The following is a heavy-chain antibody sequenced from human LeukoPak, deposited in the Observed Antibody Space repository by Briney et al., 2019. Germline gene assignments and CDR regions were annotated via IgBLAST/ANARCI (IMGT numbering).Heavy chain of an antibody. Sequence: GGSLRLSCAASGFTFSTYTLTWLRQAPGKGPEWVSAINTGGGTNYPDSVKGRFTVSRDNYKNALYLQMNSLRAEDTAVYYCARVRGTIGGYFGNWGQGTLVTVSS. CDR3: ARVRGTIGGYFGN. D-gene: IGHD3-16*01. J-gene: IGHJ4*02. CDR1: GFTFSTYT. V-gene: IGHV3-23*01. CDR2: INTGGGT.